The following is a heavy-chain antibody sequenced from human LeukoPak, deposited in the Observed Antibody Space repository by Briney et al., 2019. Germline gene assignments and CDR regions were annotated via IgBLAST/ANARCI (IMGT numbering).Heavy chain of an antibody. J-gene: IGHJ4*02. V-gene: IGHV1-3*01. CDR3: ARSAGSSSWNPHDY. CDR2: INAGNGNT. Sequence: ASVKVSCKASGYTFTSYAMHWVRQAPGQRLEWTGWINAGNGNTKYSQKFQGRVTITRDTSASTAYMELSSLRSEDTAVYYCARSAGSSSWNPHDYWAREPWSPSPQ. CDR1: GYTFTSYA. D-gene: IGHD6-13*01.